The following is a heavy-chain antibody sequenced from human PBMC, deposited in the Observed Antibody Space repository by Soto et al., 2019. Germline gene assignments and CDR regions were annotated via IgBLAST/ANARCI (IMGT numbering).Heavy chain of an antibody. Sequence: PPETLSLTCAVSGYSISSGYYWGWIRQPPGKGVEGIGSIYHSGSTFYNPSLKSRVTISVDTSKNQFSLKLSSVTAADTAVYYCSRSNEYCSVSSCYAFGRVDYWGQGTLVTVSS. CDR2: IYHSGST. D-gene: IGHD2-15*01. CDR3: SRSNEYCSVSSCYAFGRVDY. CDR1: GYSISSGYY. J-gene: IGHJ4*02. V-gene: IGHV4-38-2*01.